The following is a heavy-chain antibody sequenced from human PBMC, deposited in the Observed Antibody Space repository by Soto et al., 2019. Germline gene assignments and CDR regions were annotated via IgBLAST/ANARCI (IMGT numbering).Heavy chain of an antibody. J-gene: IGHJ5*02. D-gene: IGHD2-21*02. V-gene: IGHV3-23*01. CDR1: GFTFSNYA. CDR3: AKQGLRLQLSTWFAP. CDR2: ISGSGDST. Sequence: EVQLLESGGGLVQPGGSLRLSCAASGFTFSNYAMTWVRQAPGKGLEWVSAISGSGDSTYYAGSVQGRFTISRDNSKNTLYLQMNSLRAEDTAIYYCAKQGLRLQLSTWFAPWGQGTLVTVSS.